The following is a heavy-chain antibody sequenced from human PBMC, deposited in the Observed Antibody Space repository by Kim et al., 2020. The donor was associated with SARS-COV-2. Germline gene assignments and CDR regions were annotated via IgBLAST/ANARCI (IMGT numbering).Heavy chain of an antibody. Sequence: GGSLRLSCAASGFTISGHSMNWVRQAPGKGLEWVSSINTDSAYIYYADSLKGRFTVSRDNAKNSLYLQVSSLSADDSAVYYCAREDVNWPYGIDVWGRGTTVPVSS. D-gene: IGHD1-1*01. V-gene: IGHV3-21*06. J-gene: IGHJ6*02. CDR2: INTDSAYI. CDR3: AREDVNWPYGIDV. CDR1: GFTISGHS.